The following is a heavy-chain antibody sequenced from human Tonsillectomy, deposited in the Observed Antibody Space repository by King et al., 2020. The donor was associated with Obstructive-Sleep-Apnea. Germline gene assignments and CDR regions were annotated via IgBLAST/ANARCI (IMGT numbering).Heavy chain of an antibody. Sequence: VQLVESGGGLVQPGGSLRLSCAASGFTFSSYAMSWVRQAPGKGLEWVSGISGSGGSTYYADSVKGPFTISRDNSKNTLYLQMNSLRAEDTAVYYCAKGSITMIVVVIFPNWYFDLWGRGTLVTVSS. CDR2: ISGSGGST. V-gene: IGHV3-23*04. CDR3: AKGSITMIVVVIFPNWYFDL. CDR1: GFTFSSYA. D-gene: IGHD3-22*01. J-gene: IGHJ2*01.